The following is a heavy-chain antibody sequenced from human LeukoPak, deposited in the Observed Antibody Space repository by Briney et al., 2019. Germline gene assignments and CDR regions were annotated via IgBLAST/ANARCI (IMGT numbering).Heavy chain of an antibody. J-gene: IGHJ4*02. CDR1: GFTFSSYG. CDR2: ISYDGSDK. Sequence: PGGSLRLSCAASGFTFSSYGMHWVRQAPGKGLEWVAVISYDGSDKYYADSVKGRFTISRDNSKNTLYLQMNSLRPEDTAVFYCARSRPAGGYYFDYWGQGTLVTVSS. CDR3: ARSRPAGGYYFDY. V-gene: IGHV3-30*03. D-gene: IGHD1-14*01.